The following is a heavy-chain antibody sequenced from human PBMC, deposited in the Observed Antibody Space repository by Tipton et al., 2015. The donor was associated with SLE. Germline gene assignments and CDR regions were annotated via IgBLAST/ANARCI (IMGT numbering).Heavy chain of an antibody. CDR2: IYYSGST. V-gene: IGHV4-59*12. D-gene: IGHD1-1*01. CDR3: ARGMNWSNWYFDL. CDR1: GGSISSYY. J-gene: IGHJ2*01. Sequence: TLSLTCTVSGGSISSYYWSWIRQPPGKGLEWIGYIYYSGSTNYNPSLKSRVTISVDRSKNQFSLKLSSVTPEDTAVYYCARGMNWSNWYFDLWGRGTLVTVSS.